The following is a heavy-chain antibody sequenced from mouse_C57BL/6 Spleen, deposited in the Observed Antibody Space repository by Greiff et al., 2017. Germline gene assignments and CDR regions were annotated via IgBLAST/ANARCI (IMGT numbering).Heavy chain of an antibody. CDR1: GYNFTSYW. D-gene: IGHD1-1*01. CDR2: IDTSDSYT. J-gene: IGHJ2*01. V-gene: IGHV1-69*01. Sequence: QVQLQQPGAELVMPGASVKLSCKASGYNFTSYWMHWVKQRPGQGLEWIGEIDTSDSYTNYNQKFKGKSTLTVDKASSTAYMQLSSLTAEDSAVYYCATVYYGSSFYYWGQGTTLTVSS. CDR3: ATVYYGSSFYY.